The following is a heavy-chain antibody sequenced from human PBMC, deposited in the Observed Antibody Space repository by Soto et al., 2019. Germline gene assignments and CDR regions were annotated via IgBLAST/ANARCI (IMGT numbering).Heavy chain of an antibody. J-gene: IGHJ5*02. CDR1: GGSISSGGYS. CDR3: ARVPGP. Sequence: QLQLQESGSGLVKPSQTLSLTCAVSGGSISSGGYSWRWIRPPPGKGLAWIGYIYHSGSTYYNPSLKSRVPTSVDTCKNQFSLKLSSVTAADTAVYYCARVPGPWGQGTLVTVSS. CDR2: IYHSGST. V-gene: IGHV4-30-2*01.